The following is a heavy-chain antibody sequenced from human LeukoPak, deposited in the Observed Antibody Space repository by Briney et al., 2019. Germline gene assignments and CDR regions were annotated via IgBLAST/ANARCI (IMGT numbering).Heavy chain of an antibody. V-gene: IGHV3-66*01. CDR1: GFTVSSNY. J-gene: IGHJ4*02. Sequence: AGGPLRLSCAASGFTVSSNYMSWVRQAPGKGLEWVSVIYSGGSTYYADSVKGRFTISRDNSKNTLYLQMNSLRAEDTAVYYCARVSGYYYDSSGYDYWGQGTLVTVSS. CDR3: ARVSGYYYDSSGYDY. CDR2: IYSGGST. D-gene: IGHD3-22*01.